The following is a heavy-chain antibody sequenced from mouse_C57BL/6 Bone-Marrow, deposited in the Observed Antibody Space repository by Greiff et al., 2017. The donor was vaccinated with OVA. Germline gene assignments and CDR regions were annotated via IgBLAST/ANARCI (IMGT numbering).Heavy chain of an antibody. CDR2: IRLKSDNYAT. J-gene: IGHJ3*01. CDR3: TGRGEIYYDYDSY. V-gene: IGHV6-3*01. D-gene: IGHD2-4*01. Sequence: EVKLMESGGGLVQPGGSMKLSCVASGFTFSNYWMNWVRQSPEKGLEWVAQIRLKSDNYATHYAESVKGRFTISRDDSKSSVYLQMNNLRAEDTGIYYCTGRGEIYYDYDSYWGQGTLVTVSA. CDR1: GFTFSNYW.